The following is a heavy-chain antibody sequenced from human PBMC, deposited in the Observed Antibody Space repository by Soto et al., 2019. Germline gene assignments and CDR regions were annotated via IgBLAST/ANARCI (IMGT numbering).Heavy chain of an antibody. V-gene: IGHV4-30-2*01. Sequence: QVQLQESGSRLVRPSQTLSLTCSVSRGSVSSGGYSWSWIRQAPGKGLEWIGFISPSGSPAYNPSLKSRVSISVDTSNNQIPLELSSVTAADTAVYYCTRGVLAWGPGTLVTVSS. CDR2: ISPSGSP. D-gene: IGHD2-8*01. CDR1: RGSVSSGGYS. CDR3: TRGVLA. J-gene: IGHJ5*02.